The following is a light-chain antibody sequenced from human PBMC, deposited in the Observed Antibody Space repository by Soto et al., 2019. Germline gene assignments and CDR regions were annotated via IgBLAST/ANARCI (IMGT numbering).Light chain of an antibody. J-gene: IGKJ2*01. V-gene: IGKV4-1*01. CDR3: QQYYSMAYT. Sequence: DIVMTQSPDSLAVSLGERATINCKSSQSVLYSSNNKNYLAWYQQKPGQPPKLLIYWASTRESGVPDRFSGSGSGTDFTLTISSLQAEDVAVYYCQQYYSMAYTFGQGTKLEIK. CDR2: WAS. CDR1: QSVLYSSNNKNY.